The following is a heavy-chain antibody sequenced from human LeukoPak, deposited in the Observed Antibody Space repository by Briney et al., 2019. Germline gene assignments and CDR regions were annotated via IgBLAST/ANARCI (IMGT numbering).Heavy chain of an antibody. CDR2: INPCGGST. J-gene: IGHJ5*02. CDR1: GYIFSHYY. V-gene: IGHV1-46*01. CDR3: ARDGCSSTTNCDENNWFDP. D-gene: IGHD2/OR15-2a*01. Sequence: ASVKDSCKASGYIFSHYYMHWVRQAPGQGLEGMGVINPCGGSTRYAQMCQGRVTLTRDMSTSTVDMELSSLRSEDTAVYYCARDGCSSTTNCDENNWFDPWGQGTLVIVSS.